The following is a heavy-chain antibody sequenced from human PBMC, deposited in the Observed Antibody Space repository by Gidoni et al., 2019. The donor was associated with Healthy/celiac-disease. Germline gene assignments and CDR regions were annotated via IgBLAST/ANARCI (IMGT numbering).Heavy chain of an antibody. V-gene: IGHV3-23*01. D-gene: IGHD6-19*01. CDR3: AKGEDSSGWYGAFDY. CDR2: ISGSGGST. J-gene: IGHJ4*02. Sequence: EVQLLESGGGLVQPGGSLILSCAASGFTFSSYAMSWVRQAPGKGLEWVSAISGSGGSTYYADSVKGRFTISRDNSKNTLYLQMNSLRAEDTAVYYCAKGEDSSGWYGAFDYWGQGTLVTVSS. CDR1: GFTFSSYA.